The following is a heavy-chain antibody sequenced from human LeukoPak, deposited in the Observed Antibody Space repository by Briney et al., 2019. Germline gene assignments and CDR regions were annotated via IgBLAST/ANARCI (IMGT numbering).Heavy chain of an antibody. Sequence: GGSLRLSCAASGFTFDDHAFHWVRQAPGKGLEWVSGISWNGGAIGYADSVKGRFTISRDNAKNSLFLQMNSLRPEDTAVYYCAKDIGVRKYYCYYYMDVWGKGTTVTVSS. CDR1: GFTFDDHA. J-gene: IGHJ6*03. CDR2: ISWNGGAI. CDR3: AKDIGVRKYYCYYYMDV. V-gene: IGHV3-9*01. D-gene: IGHD3-3*01.